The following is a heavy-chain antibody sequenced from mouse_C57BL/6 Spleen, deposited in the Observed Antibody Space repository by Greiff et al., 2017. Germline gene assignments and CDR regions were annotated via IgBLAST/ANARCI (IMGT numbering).Heavy chain of an antibody. J-gene: IGHJ2*01. CDR2: IRLKSDNYAT. CDR3: TDSIYFDY. V-gene: IGHV6-3*01. D-gene: IGHD2-10*02. CDR1: GFTFSNYW. Sequence: EVKLEESGGGLVQPGGSMKLSCVASGFTFSNYWMNWVRQSPEKGLEWVAQIRLKSDNYATHYAESVKGRFTISRDESKSSVYLQMNNLRAEDTGIYYCTDSIYFDYWGQGTTLTVSS.